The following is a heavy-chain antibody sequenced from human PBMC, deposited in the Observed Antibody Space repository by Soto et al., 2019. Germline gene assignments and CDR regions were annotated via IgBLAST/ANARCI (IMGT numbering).Heavy chain of an antibody. J-gene: IGHJ5*02. V-gene: IGHV4-34*01. D-gene: IGHD6-13*01. Sequence: PSETLSLTCAVYGGSFSGYYWSWIRQPPGKGLEWIGEINHSGSTNYNPSLKSRVTISVDTSKNQFSLKLSSVTAADTAVYYCARGRVSRSPKDNRFDPWGQGTLVT. CDR2: INHSGST. CDR3: ARGRVSRSPKDNRFDP. CDR1: GGSFSGYY.